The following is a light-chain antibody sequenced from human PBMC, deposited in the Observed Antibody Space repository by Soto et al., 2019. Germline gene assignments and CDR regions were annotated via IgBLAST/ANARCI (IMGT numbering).Light chain of an antibody. CDR2: DVS. V-gene: IGLV2-14*01. CDR3: SSYTSTSTLEGV. Sequence: QSALTRPASVSGSPGQSITISCTGTSSDVGGYNYVSWYQQHPGKAPKLMIYDVSNRPSGVSNRFSGSKSGNTASLTISGLQAEDEADYYCSSYTSTSTLEGVFGAGTKLTVL. CDR1: SSDVGGYNY. J-gene: IGLJ1*01.